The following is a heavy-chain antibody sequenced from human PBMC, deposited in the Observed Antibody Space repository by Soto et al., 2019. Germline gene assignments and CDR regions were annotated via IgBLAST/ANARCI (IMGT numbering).Heavy chain of an antibody. CDR3: ARDHGVYDFWSGSLDY. Sequence: RPGGSLRLSCAASGFTFDDYGMSWVRQAPGKGLEWVSGINWNGGSTGYADSVKGRFTISRDNAKNSLYLQMNSLRAEDTALYYCARDHGVYDFWSGSLDYWGQGTLVTVSS. D-gene: IGHD3-3*01. J-gene: IGHJ4*02. CDR2: INWNGGST. V-gene: IGHV3-20*04. CDR1: GFTFDDYG.